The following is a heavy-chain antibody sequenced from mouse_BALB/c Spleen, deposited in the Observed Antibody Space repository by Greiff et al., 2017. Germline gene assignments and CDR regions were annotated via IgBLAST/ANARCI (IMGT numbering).Heavy chain of an antibody. CDR1: GFTFTDYY. J-gene: IGHJ4*01. Sequence: EVQLVESGGGLVQPGGSLRLSCATSGFTFTDYYMSWVRQPPGKALEWVGFIRNKANGYTTEYSASVKGRFTISRDNSQSILYLQMNTLRAEDSATYYGARGHYGDPPNAMDYWGQGTSVTVAS. D-gene: IGHD1-2*01. V-gene: IGHV7-3*02. CDR3: ARGHYGDPPNAMDY. CDR2: IRNKANGYTT.